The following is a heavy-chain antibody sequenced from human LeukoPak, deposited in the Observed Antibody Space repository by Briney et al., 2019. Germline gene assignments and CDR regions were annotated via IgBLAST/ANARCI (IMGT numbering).Heavy chain of an antibody. CDR2: ISGSGGST. J-gene: IGHJ4*02. D-gene: IGHD3-10*01. CDR1: GVTFRSYA. CDR3: AEDMVRGVMSYTDD. V-gene: IGHV3-23*01. Sequence: PGGSLRLSCAAPGVTFRSYAMCWVRQAPGKGLEWVSAISGSGGSTYYADSVKGRFTISRDNSKYSLYLQMNSLRAEDTAVYYCAEDMVRGVMSYTDDWSQGTLVTVSS.